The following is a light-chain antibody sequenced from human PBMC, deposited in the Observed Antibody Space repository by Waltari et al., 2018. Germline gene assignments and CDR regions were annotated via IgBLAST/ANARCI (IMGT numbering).Light chain of an antibody. Sequence: QSALTQPASVSGSPGQSITLSCTGTSSDVGGYDYVSWYQQHPGKAPNLLIYDVTKRPSGVSNRFSGSNSANTASLTISGLQAEDEADYYCFSCRRSSTWVFGEGTKLTVL. J-gene: IGLJ3*02. CDR3: FSCRRSSTWV. V-gene: IGLV2-14*03. CDR2: DVT. CDR1: SSDVGGYDY.